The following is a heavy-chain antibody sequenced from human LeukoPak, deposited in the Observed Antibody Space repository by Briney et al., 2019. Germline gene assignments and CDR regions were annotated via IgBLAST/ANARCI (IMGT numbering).Heavy chain of an antibody. CDR2: ISAYNGNT. D-gene: IGHD3-22*01. CDR1: GYTFTSYG. CDR3: AREYHDSSGPLVDC. V-gene: IGHV1-18*01. Sequence: ASVKVSCKASGYTFTSYGISWVRRAPGQGLEWMGWISAYNGNTNYAQKLQGRVTMTTDTSTSTAYMELRSLRSDDTAVYYCAREYHDSSGPLVDCWGQGTLVTVSS. J-gene: IGHJ4*02.